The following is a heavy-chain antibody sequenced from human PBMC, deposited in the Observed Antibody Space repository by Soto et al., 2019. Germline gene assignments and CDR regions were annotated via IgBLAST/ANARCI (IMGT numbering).Heavy chain of an antibody. D-gene: IGHD1-20*01. J-gene: IGHJ4*02. Sequence: EVQLLESGGGLVQPGGSLRLSCTASGFTFSNHAMTWVRQAPGKGLECVAAISGGGGSTYYVDSVKGRFTIFRDNSKNTLSLHMTGLSVEDTGIYYCADRGIRVSSYWGQGTLVTVSS. V-gene: IGHV3-23*01. CDR1: GFTFSNHA. CDR2: ISGGGGST. CDR3: ADRGIRVSSY.